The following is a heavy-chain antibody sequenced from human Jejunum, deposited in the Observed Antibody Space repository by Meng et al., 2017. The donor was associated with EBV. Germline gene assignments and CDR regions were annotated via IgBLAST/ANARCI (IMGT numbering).Heavy chain of an antibody. CDR3: ARWAFIYSYGFDH. J-gene: IGHJ4*02. V-gene: IGHV4-4*02. Sequence: QLQLQEPGPGLVKPSXXXXXTXXVSGDSITERNSWSWVRQTPGKGLEWIGEIYHNGGTNYNPSLRSRVTISVDKSKNEISLKLRSVTAADTAVYYCARWAFIYSYGFDHWGQGTLVTVSS. D-gene: IGHD5-18*01. CDR1: GDSITERNS. CDR2: IYHNGGT.